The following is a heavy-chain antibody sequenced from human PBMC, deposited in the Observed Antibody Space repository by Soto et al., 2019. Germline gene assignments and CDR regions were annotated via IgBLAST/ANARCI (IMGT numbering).Heavy chain of an antibody. J-gene: IGHJ5*02. Sequence: SETLSLTCTVSGGSISSYYWSWIRQPPGKGLEWIGYIHYSGSTKYNPSLKSRVTISVDTSKNQFSLKLSSVAAADTAVYYCARDRGGVASNWFDPWGQGTLVTVSS. V-gene: IGHV4-59*01. CDR1: GGSISSYY. D-gene: IGHD3-10*01. CDR2: IHYSGST. CDR3: ARDRGGVASNWFDP.